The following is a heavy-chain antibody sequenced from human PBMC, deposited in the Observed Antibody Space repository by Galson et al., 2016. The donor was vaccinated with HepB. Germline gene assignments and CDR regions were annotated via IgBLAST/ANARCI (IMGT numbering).Heavy chain of an antibody. J-gene: IGHJ4*02. D-gene: IGHD6-19*01. CDR1: GDSVSTISAS. V-gene: IGHV6-1*01. CDR3: ARERRVGGIGYYFDF. Sequence: CAISGDSVSTISASWNWIRQSPSRGLEWLGRTYYRSTWKSDYAGAVNSRITINADASKNQFSLQLNSVTPEDTAVYFFARERRVGGIGYYFDFWGQGNLVTVSS. CDR2: TYYRSTWKS.